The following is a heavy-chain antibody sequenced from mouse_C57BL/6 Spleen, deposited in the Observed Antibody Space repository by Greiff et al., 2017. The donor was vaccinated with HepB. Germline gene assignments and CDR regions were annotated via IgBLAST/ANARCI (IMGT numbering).Heavy chain of an antibody. V-gene: IGHV14-4*01. CDR1: GFNIKDDY. J-gene: IGHJ2*01. CDR2: IDPENGDT. Sequence: EVQLQESGAELVRPGASVKLSCTASGFNIKDDYMHWVKQRPEQGLEWIGWIDPENGDTEYASKFQGKATITADTSSNTAYLQLSSLTSEDTAVYYCTTRPYFDYWGQGTTLTVSS. CDR3: TTRPYFDY.